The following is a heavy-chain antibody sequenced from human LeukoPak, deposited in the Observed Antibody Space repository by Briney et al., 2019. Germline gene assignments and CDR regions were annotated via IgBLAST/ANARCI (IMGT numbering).Heavy chain of an antibody. CDR3: ARDVRRSSSSANSYYYYMDV. D-gene: IGHD6-6*01. CDR1: DGSISNYY. CDR2: IYTSGTT. V-gene: IGHV4-4*07. J-gene: IGHJ6*03. Sequence: SETLSLTCNVSDGSISNYYWSWIRQPAGKGLEWIGRIYTSGTTNYNPSLKSRVTMSVDTSKNHFSLNLDSVTAADTAVYYCARDVRRSSSSANSYYYYMDVWGKGTTVTVSS.